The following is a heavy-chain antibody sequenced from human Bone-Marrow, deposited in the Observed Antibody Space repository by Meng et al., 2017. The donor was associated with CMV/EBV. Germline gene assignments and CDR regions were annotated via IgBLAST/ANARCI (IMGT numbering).Heavy chain of an antibody. CDR1: GFTFGDYP. CDR3: ASCRSDLSADY. V-gene: IGHV3-49*04. Sequence: GESLKISCRVSGFTFGDYPMSWVRQAPGKGLEWVGFIKSKAYGGTTEYAVSVKGRFTISRDDSKSIAYLQMNSLKTEDTAVYYCASCRSDLSADYWGQGTLVTVSS. CDR2: IKSKAYGGTT. J-gene: IGHJ4*02. D-gene: IGHD2-15*01.